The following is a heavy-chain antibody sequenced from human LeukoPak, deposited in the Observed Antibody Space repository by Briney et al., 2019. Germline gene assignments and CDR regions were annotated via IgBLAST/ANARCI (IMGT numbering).Heavy chain of an antibody. CDR1: GGTFSIYA. V-gene: IGHV1-69*04. D-gene: IGHD3-10*01. Sequence: ASVKVSCKGSGGTFSIYAISWVRQAPGQGLEWMGRIIPILGIGNYAQKFQGRVTITADKYTSTAYMELNSLRSEDTAAYYCARDSANPQYYYGSGSYYPLDDWGQGTLVTVSS. J-gene: IGHJ4*02. CDR3: ARDSANPQYYYGSGSYYPLDD. CDR2: IIPILGIG.